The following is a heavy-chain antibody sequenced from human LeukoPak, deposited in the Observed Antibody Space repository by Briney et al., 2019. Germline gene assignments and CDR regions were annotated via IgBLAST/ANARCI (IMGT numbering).Heavy chain of an antibody. CDR2: INPNSGGT. Sequence: ASVKVSCKASGYTFTGYYMHWVRQAPGQGLEWMGRINPNSGGTNYAQKFQGRVTMTRDTSISTAYMELSRLRSDDTAVYYCARPPMKSSLRVWFDPWGQGTQVTVSS. CDR1: GYTFTGYY. CDR3: ARPPMKSSLRVWFDP. V-gene: IGHV1-2*06. J-gene: IGHJ5*02.